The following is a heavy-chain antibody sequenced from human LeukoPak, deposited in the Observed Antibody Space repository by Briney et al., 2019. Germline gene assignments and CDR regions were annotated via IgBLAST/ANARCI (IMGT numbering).Heavy chain of an antibody. CDR1: GGTFSSYA. Sequence: AASVKVSCKASGGTFSSYAISWVRQAPGQGLEWMGGIIPIFGTANYAQKFQGRVTITADESTSTAYVELSSLRSEDSALYCCAGGLDDSSPVDWGQGTLVTVSS. J-gene: IGHJ4*02. D-gene: IGHD3-22*01. CDR3: AGGLDDSSPVD. V-gene: IGHV1-69*13. CDR2: IIPIFGTA.